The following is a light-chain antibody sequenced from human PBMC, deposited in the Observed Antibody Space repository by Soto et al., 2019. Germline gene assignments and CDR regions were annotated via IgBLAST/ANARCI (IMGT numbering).Light chain of an antibody. V-gene: IGLV2-14*01. J-gene: IGLJ1*01. CDR1: SSDIGDFNY. CDR2: EFI. CDR3: CSYTTTDTLFV. Sequence: QSALTQPASVSGSPGQSITISCTGTSSDIGDFNYVSWYQQHPGKAPKLMIFEFINRPSGVSNRFSGSKSGNTASLTISGLQADDEADYYCCSYTTTDTLFVFGSGTKVTVL.